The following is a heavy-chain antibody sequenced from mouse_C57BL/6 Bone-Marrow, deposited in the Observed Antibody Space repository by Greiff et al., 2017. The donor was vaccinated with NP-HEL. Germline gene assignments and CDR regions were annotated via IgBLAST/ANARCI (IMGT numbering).Heavy chain of an antibody. CDR1: GYTFTSYG. D-gene: IGHD1-1*01. Sequence: QVQLQQSGAELARPGASVKLSCKASGYTFTSYGISWVKQRTGQGLEWIGEIYPRSGNTYYNEKFKGKATLTADKSSSTAYMELRSLTSEDSAVYFCAREEIYYCGWFAYWGQGTLVTVSA. CDR3: AREEIYYCGWFAY. J-gene: IGHJ3*01. V-gene: IGHV1-81*01. CDR2: IYPRSGNT.